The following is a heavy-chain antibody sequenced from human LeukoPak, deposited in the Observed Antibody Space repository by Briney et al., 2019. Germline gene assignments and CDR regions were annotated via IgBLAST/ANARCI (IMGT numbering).Heavy chain of an antibody. CDR3: ARDSPQSDCGGDCYEAPFDP. CDR2: IWYDGGNK. Sequence: GRSLRLSCAASGFTFSSYGMHWVRQAPGKGLEWVAVIWYDGGNKYYADSVKGRFTISRDNSKNTLYLQMNSLRAEDTAVYYCARDSPQSDCGGDCYEAPFDPRGQGTLVTVSS. CDR1: GFTFSSYG. V-gene: IGHV3-33*01. D-gene: IGHD2-21*02. J-gene: IGHJ5*02.